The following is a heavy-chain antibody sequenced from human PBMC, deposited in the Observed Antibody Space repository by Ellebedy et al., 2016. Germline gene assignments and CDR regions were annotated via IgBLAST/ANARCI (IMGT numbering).Heavy chain of an antibody. CDR3: AAGTYSPLYGYYFDF. CDR2: IVVGSGDT. V-gene: IGHV1-58*01. J-gene: IGHJ4*02. CDR1: GFTFSRSA. Sequence: SVKVSXXASGFTFSRSAVQWVRQARGQRLEWIGRIVVGSGDTNYEQRFQGRVTITRDMSTSTAYMELSSLRSDDTALYYCAAGTYSPLYGYYFDFWGQGSLVTVSS. D-gene: IGHD2-15*01.